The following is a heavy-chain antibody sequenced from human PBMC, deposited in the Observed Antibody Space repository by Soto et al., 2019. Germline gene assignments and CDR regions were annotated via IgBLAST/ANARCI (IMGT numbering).Heavy chain of an antibody. V-gene: IGHV4-31*03. Sequence: QVQLQESGPGLVKPSQTLSLTCTVSGGSISSGGYYWSWICQHPGKGLEWIGYIYYSGSTYYNPSLKSRVTISVDTSKNQFSLKLSSVTAADTAVYYCARVCGIQLWLRHFDYWGQGTLVTVSS. D-gene: IGHD5-18*01. J-gene: IGHJ4*02. CDR2: IYYSGST. CDR1: GGSISSGGYY. CDR3: ARVCGIQLWLRHFDY.